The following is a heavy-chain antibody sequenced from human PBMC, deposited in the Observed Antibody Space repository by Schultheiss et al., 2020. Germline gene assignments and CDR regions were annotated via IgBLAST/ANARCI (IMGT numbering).Heavy chain of an antibody. V-gene: IGHV4-39*01. D-gene: IGHD1-26*01. Sequence: SETLSLTCSVSGGSISTSTYSWGWIRQPPGRGLDWIASIYYIGSTYYNPSLKSRVTISVDTSKNQFSLKLNSVTAADTAVYYCARHTGTYRFDVWGQGTMVTVSS. CDR1: GGSISTSTYS. CDR3: ARHTGTYRFDV. J-gene: IGHJ3*01. CDR2: IYYIGST.